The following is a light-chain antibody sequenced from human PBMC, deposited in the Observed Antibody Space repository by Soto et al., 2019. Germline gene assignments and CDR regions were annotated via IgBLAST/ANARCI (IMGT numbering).Light chain of an antibody. CDR2: DAS. V-gene: IGKV3-11*01. J-gene: IGKJ1*01. CDR1: QSVSSY. CDR3: QQRSNLPPGVA. Sequence: EIVLTQSPATLSLSPGERATLSCRASQSVSSYLAWYQQKPGQAPRLLIYDASNRATGIPARFSGSGSGTDFTLTISSLEPEDVAVYYCQQRSNLPPGVAFGQWTKVEIK.